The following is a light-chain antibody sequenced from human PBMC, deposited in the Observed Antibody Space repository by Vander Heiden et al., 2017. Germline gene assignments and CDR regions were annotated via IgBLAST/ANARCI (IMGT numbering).Light chain of an antibody. J-gene: IGKJ3*01. CDR3: QQSYSTPCT. CDR2: AAP. Sequence: DIQMTQSPSSLSASVGDRVTITCRASQSISSYLNWYQQKPGKAPKLLIYAAPSLQSGVPSRFSGSGSGTDFTLTISSLQPEDFATYYCQQSYSTPCTFGPGTKVDIK. CDR1: QSISSY. V-gene: IGKV1-39*01.